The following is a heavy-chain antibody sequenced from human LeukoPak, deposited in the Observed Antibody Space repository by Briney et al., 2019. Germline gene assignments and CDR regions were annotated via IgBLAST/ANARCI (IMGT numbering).Heavy chain of an antibody. CDR2: ISSSSSYI. CDR1: GFTFSSYW. V-gene: IGHV3-21*04. D-gene: IGHD2-15*01. Sequence: TGGSLRLSCAASGFTFSSYWMSWVRQAPGKGLEWVSSISSSSSYIYYADSVKGRFTISRDNAKNSLYLQMNSLRAEDTAVYYCARDHGVVVVAATANYYYMDVWGQGTMVTVSS. CDR3: ARDHGVVVVAATANYYYMDV. J-gene: IGHJ6*03.